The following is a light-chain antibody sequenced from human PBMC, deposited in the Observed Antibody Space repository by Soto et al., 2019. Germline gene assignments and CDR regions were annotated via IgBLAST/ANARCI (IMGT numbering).Light chain of an antibody. V-gene: IGLV2-14*01. Sequence: QSVLTQPASVSGSPGQSITISCTGTSSDVGGYNYVSWYQQHPGKAPKLMIYDDSNRLSGVSNRFSGSKSGKTASLTISGLQAEDEADYYCSSYTSSSPYVFGTGTKVTV. CDR1: SSDVGGYNY. J-gene: IGLJ1*01. CDR2: DDS. CDR3: SSYTSSSPYV.